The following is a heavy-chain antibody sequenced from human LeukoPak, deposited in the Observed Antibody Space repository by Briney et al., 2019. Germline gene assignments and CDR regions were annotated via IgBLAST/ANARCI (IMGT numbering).Heavy chain of an antibody. CDR2: INHSGST. V-gene: IGHV4-34*01. CDR3: ARLHPGAFDI. Sequence: SETLSLTCAVYGGSFSGYYWSWIRQPPGKGLEWIGEINHSGSTNYNPSLKSRVTISVDTSKNQFSLKLSSVTAADTAVYYCARLHPGAFDIWGQGTMVTVSS. CDR1: GGSFSGYY. J-gene: IGHJ3*02.